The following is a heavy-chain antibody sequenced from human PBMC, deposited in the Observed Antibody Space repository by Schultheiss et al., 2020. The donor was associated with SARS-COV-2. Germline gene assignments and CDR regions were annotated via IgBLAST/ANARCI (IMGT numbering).Heavy chain of an antibody. J-gene: IGHJ4*02. CDR3: AKDGDGDYVDY. D-gene: IGHD2-21*02. Sequence: GGSLRLSCAASGFTFDDYAMHWVRQAPGKGLEWVSGISGSGGSTYYADSVKGRFTISRDNSKNTLYLQMNSLRAEDTAVYYCAKDGDGDYVDYWGQGTLVTVSS. CDR2: ISGSGGST. CDR1: GFTFDDYA. V-gene: IGHV3-23*01.